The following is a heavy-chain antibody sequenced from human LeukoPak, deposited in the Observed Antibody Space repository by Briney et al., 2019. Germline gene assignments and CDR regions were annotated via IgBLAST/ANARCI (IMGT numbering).Heavy chain of an antibody. D-gene: IGHD3-22*01. CDR3: ARVLNYYDSSGRTLGYFDY. CDR1: GGSISSGGYY. J-gene: IGHJ4*02. V-gene: IGHV4-30-2*01. Sequence: SETLSLTCTVSGGSISSGGYYWNWVRQPPGKGLEWIGYIYHSGSTYYNPSLKSRVTILVDRSKNQFSLKLSSVTAADTAVYYCARVLNYYDSSGRTLGYFDYWGQGTLVTVSS. CDR2: IYHSGST.